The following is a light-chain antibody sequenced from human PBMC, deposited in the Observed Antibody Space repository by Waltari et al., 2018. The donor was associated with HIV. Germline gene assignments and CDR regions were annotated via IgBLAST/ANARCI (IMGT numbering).Light chain of an antibody. CDR3: QSCYNTYRV. V-gene: IGLV6-57*02. CDR1: SGNIARDY. CDR2: EDN. J-gene: IGLJ3*02. Sequence: NFMLTQPQSVSDSPGKTVTISCTSSSGNIARDYVHWYQHRPGSAPSLVIYEDNQRPSGVPGRFSGSIDTSSNSASLTISGLEPEDEAFYYCQSCYNTYRVFGGGTKLTVL.